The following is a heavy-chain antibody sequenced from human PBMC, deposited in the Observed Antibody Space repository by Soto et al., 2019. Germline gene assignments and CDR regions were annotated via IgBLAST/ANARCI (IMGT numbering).Heavy chain of an antibody. CDR1: GYTFGSYA. Sequence: ASVKVSCKASGYTFGSYAVHWVRQAPGQRLEWMGWINAGNGNTKYSQKFQGRVTITRDTSASTVYMEMSSLSSEGTAVYYCARGSGLIGGAFDIWGQGTMVTVSS. V-gene: IGHV1-3*01. CDR3: ARGSGLIGGAFDI. CDR2: INAGNGNT. J-gene: IGHJ3*02. D-gene: IGHD3-22*01.